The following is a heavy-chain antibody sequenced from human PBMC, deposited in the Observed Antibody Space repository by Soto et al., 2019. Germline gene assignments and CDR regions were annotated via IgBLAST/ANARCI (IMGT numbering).Heavy chain of an antibody. CDR1: GGSIRSYY. Sequence: SETLSLTCTVSGGSIRSYYWSWIRQPPGKGLEWIGYIYYSGSTYYNPSLKSRVTISVDTSKNQFSLKLSSVTAADTAVYYCARVGRYTISTIVDYWGQGTLVTVSS. CDR3: ARVGRYTISTIVDY. CDR2: IYYSGST. D-gene: IGHD1-26*01. J-gene: IGHJ4*02. V-gene: IGHV4-30-4*01.